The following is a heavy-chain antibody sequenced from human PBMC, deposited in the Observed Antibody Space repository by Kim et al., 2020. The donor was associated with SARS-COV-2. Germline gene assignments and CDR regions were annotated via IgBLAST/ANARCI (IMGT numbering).Heavy chain of an antibody. J-gene: IGHJ3*02. CDR2: ISWNSGSI. CDR1: GFSFDDYA. D-gene: IGHD3-22*01. V-gene: IGHV3-9*01. CDR3: AKDMGVVVINDAFDI. Sequence: GGSLRLSCAASGFSFDDYAMHWVRLAPGKGLEWVSSISWNSGSIGYADSVKGRFTISRDNAKNSLYLQMNSLRAEDTALYYCAKDMGVVVINDAFDIWGQGTMVTVSS.